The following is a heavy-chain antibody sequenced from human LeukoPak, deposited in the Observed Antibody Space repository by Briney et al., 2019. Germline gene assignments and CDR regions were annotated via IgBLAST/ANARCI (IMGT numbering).Heavy chain of an antibody. D-gene: IGHD3-22*01. CDR1: GFTVSSNY. J-gene: IGHJ3*02. CDR2: IYSGGST. V-gene: IGHV3-53*01. Sequence: GGSPRLSCAASGFTVSSNYMSWVRQAPGKGLEWVSVIYSGGSTYYADSVKGRFTISRDNSKNTLYLQMNSLRAEDTAVYYCPRERTDYYDSSGYSPDAFDIWGQGTMVTVSS. CDR3: PRERTDYYDSSGYSPDAFDI.